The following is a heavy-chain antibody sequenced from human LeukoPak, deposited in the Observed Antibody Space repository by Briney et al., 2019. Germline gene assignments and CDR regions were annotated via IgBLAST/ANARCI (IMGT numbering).Heavy chain of an antibody. CDR2: ISWNSGSI. Sequence: GRSLRLSCAASGFTFDDYAMHWVRQAPGKGLEWVSGISWNSGSIGYADSVKGRFTISRDNAKNSLYLQMNSLRAEDTALYYCAKEAPSSWYSSSWVYFDYWGQGTLVTVSS. CDR3: AKEAPSSWYSSSWVYFDY. V-gene: IGHV3-9*01. D-gene: IGHD6-13*01. J-gene: IGHJ4*02. CDR1: GFTFDDYA.